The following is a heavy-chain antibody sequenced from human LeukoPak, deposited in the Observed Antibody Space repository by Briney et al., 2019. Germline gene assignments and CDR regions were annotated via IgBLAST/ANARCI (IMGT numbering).Heavy chain of an antibody. Sequence: SVKVSCKASGGTLSSYAISWVRQAPGQGLEWMGGIIPIFGTANYAQKFQGRVTITTDESTSTAYMELSSLRSEDTAVYYCARVSNSQYYYYYYVDVWDKETTVTVSS. V-gene: IGHV1-69*05. CDR2: IIPIFGTA. CDR1: GGTLSSYA. D-gene: IGHD4-11*01. J-gene: IGHJ6*03. CDR3: ARVSNSQYYYYYYVDV.